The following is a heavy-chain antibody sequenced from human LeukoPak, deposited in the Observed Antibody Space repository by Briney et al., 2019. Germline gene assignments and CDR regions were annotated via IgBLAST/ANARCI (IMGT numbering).Heavy chain of an antibody. D-gene: IGHD1-26*01. Sequence: PSETLSLTCTVSGGSISSSSYYWGWIRQPPGKGLEWIGSIYYSGSTNYNPSLKSRVTISVDTSKNQFSLKLSSVTAADTAVYYCARRMGARYYYYYMDVWGKGTTVTISS. CDR2: IYYSGST. V-gene: IGHV4-39*07. J-gene: IGHJ6*03. CDR1: GGSISSSSYY. CDR3: ARRMGARYYYYYMDV.